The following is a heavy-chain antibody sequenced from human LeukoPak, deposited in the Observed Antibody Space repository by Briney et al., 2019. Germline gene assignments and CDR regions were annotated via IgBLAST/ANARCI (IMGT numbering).Heavy chain of an antibody. Sequence: SETLSLTCGVYGGSFSAYYWSWIRQPPGKGLEWIGESNHSGSTTYDPSLKSRVTISVDTSKNQFSLKLSSVTAADTAVYYCARGRSLHCFDYWGQGTLVTVSS. CDR2: SNHSGST. CDR3: ARGRSLHCFDY. V-gene: IGHV4-34*01. CDR1: GGSFSAYY. J-gene: IGHJ4*02.